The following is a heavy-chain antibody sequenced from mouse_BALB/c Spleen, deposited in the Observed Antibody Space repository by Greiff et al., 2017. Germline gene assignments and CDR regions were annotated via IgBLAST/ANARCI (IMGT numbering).Heavy chain of an antibody. D-gene: IGHD1-1*01. CDR1: GYSFTGYN. V-gene: IGHV1-37*01. J-gene: IGHJ3*01. CDR3: GKGDYYGSSTLAY. CDR2: INPYNGDT. Sequence: EVQLQQSGPELEKPGASVKISCKASGYSFTGYNMNWVKQSHGKSLEWIGRINPYNGDTFYNQKFKGKATLTVDKSSSTAHMELLSLTSEDSAVYYCGKGDYYGSSTLAYWGQGTLVTVSA.